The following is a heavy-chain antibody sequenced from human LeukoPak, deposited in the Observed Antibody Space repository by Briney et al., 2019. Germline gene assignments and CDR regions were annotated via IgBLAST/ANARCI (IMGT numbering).Heavy chain of an antibody. J-gene: IGHJ5*02. V-gene: IGHV3-21*01. CDR2: ISSSSSSI. D-gene: IGHD2-2*01. CDR3: ARGGVVPAAKSQNWFDP. Sequence: GGSLRLSCAASGFTFSSYSMNWVRQAPGKGLEWVSSISSSSSSIYYADSVKGRFTISRDNAKNSLYLQMNSLRAEDTAVYYCARGGVVPAAKSQNWFDPWGQGTLVTVSS. CDR1: GFTFSSYS.